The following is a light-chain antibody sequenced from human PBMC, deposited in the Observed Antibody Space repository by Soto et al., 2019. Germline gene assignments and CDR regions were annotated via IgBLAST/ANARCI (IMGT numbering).Light chain of an antibody. CDR3: QSYDTVWV. V-gene: IGLV6-57*02. Sequence: NFMLTQPNSVSESPGKTVTISCSASGGTIASNYVQWYQQRPGSVPTTVIYEDNRRPSAVPDRFSGSVDSSSNSASLTISVLRTEGEADSYCQSYDTVWVFGGGTKLTVL. CDR2: EDN. CDR1: GGTIASNY. J-gene: IGLJ3*02.